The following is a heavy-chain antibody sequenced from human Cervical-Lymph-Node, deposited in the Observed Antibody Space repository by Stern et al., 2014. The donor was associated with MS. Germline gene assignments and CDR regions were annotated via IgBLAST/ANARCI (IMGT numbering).Heavy chain of an antibody. CDR3: ARGVDP. CDR1: GFRFSNYW. V-gene: IGHV3-7*01. J-gene: IGHJ5*02. CDR2: IKSDGREK. Sequence: EDQLVESGGGLVQPGGSLRLSCAASGFRFSNYWMSWVRQAPGKGPEWVANIKSDGREKLYVDSVKGRFTISRDNAKNSLYLQMNSLRAEDTAVYYCARGVDPWGQGTLVTVSS.